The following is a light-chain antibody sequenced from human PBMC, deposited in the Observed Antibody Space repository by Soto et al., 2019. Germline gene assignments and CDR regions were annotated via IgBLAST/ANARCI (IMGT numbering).Light chain of an antibody. CDR3: QQLNVYQHA. V-gene: IGKV1-9*01. CDR1: QAMSTY. Sequence: DIQLTQSPSFLSASVGDTITITCRASQAMSTYLAWYQQKPGKVPQLLIRSASTLQSGVPPRFSGGGSGTEFTLTISTLQPADSGIYYCQQLNVYQHAFGGGTNVEIK. J-gene: IGKJ4*01. CDR2: SAS.